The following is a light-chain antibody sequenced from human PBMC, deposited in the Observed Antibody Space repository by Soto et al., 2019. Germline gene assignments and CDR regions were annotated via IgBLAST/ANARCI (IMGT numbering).Light chain of an antibody. J-gene: IGKJ4*01. V-gene: IGKV3-15*01. Sequence: IVMTQSPATLSVSPGERATLSCMASQSVRINLAWYQQKPGQAPRLLIYGASTRATGIPARFSGSGSGTEFTLTISSLQYEDFAVYYCQQYHNWPPLTFGGGTKVEIK. CDR3: QQYHNWPPLT. CDR2: GAS. CDR1: QSVRIN.